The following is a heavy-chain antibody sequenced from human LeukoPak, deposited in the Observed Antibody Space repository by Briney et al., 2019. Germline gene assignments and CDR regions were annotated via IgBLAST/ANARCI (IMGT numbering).Heavy chain of an antibody. V-gene: IGHV3-73*01. J-gene: IGHJ1*01. Sequence: GGSLKLSCAASGFTFSGSAIHWVRQASGKGLEWVSRISRESNSFARAYGAWVSDSFTISRDDSADTAYQQMNSRKHEDTSVYYCTRPPASCTGGVCFWGWGQGTLVTVSS. CDR3: TRPPASCTGGVCFWG. CDR1: GFTFSGSA. CDR2: ISRESNSFAR. D-gene: IGHD2-8*02.